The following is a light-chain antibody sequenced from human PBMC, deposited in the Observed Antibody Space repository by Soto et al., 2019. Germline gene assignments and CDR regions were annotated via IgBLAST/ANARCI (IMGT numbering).Light chain of an antibody. J-gene: IGLJ2*01. CDR2: GNT. CDR1: RSNLGAGYG. V-gene: IGLV1-40*01. CDR3: QSYDTSLSAVV. Sequence: QSVLTQPPSVSGSPGPRVTIPCTGSRSNLGAGYGVHWYQQLPGTAPKLLIAGNTNRPSGVPDRFSASKSGTSASLTISGLQAEDEAEYYCQSYDTSLSAVVFGGGTQLTVL.